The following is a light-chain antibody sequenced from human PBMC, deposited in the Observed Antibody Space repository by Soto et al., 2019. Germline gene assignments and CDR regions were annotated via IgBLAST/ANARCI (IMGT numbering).Light chain of an antibody. CDR1: SSNIGAGYD. Sequence: QSVLTQPPSVSGAPGQRVTISCTGSSSNIGAGYDVQRYQQLPGAAPRLLIVGNTNRPSGVPDRFSGSRSGTSASLAISGLQAEDEADYYCQSYDISLSVSVVFGGGTKVTVL. J-gene: IGLJ2*01. V-gene: IGLV1-40*01. CDR3: QSYDISLSVSVV. CDR2: GNT.